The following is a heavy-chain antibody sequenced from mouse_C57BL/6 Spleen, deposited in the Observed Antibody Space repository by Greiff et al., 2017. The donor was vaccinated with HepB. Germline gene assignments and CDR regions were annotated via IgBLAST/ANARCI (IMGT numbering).Heavy chain of an antibody. CDR3: ARDYSNYGAWFAY. J-gene: IGHJ3*01. CDR1: GFTFSSYA. CDR2: ISDGGSYT. V-gene: IGHV5-4*01. Sequence: DVMLVESGGGLVKPGGSLKLSCAASGFTFSSYAMSWVRQTPEKRLEWVATISDGGSYTYYPDNVKGRFTISRDNAKNNLYLQMSHLKSEDTAMYYCARDYSNYGAWFAYWGQGTLVTVSA. D-gene: IGHD2-5*01.